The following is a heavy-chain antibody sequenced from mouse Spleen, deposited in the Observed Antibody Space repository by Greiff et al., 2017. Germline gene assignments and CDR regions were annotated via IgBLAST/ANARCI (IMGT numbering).Heavy chain of an antibody. V-gene: IGHV5-9*04. J-gene: IGHJ4*01. CDR3: ARHLELELRAMDY. Sequence: EVKLMESGGGLVKPGGSLKLSCAASGFTFSSYTMSWVRQTPAKRLEWVATISTGGGNTYYPDSVKGRSTISIDNARNTLYLQMSSLRSEDTAMYYCARHLELELRAMDYWGQGTSVTVSS. CDR1: GFTFSSYT. D-gene: IGHD3-1*01. CDR2: ISTGGGNT.